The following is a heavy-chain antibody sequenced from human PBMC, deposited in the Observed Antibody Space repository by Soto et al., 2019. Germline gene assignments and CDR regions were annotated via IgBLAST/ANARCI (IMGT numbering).Heavy chain of an antibody. J-gene: IGHJ4*02. D-gene: IGHD6-13*01. Sequence: ASETLSLTCTVSGGSISSGDYYWSWIRQPPGKGLEWIGYIYYSGSTYYNPSLKSRVTISVDTSKNQFSLKLSSVTAADTAVYYCARDYEWDSSSWPFGYWGQGTLVTSPQ. CDR2: IYYSGST. CDR3: ARDYEWDSSSWPFGY. CDR1: GGSISSGDYY. V-gene: IGHV4-30-4*01.